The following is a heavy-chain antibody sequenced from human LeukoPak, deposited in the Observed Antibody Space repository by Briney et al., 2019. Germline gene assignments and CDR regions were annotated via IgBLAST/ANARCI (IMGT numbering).Heavy chain of an antibody. CDR2: IYYSGST. CDR3: ARSSGYYYGSGGFDH. CDR1: GGSISSYY. J-gene: IGHJ4*02. Sequence: SETLSLTCTVSGGSISSYYWSWIRQPPGKGLECIGYIYYSGSTNYNPSLKSRVTISVDTSKNQFSLKLSSVTAADTAVYYCARSSGYYYGSGGFDHWGQGTLVTVSS. D-gene: IGHD3-22*01. V-gene: IGHV4-59*08.